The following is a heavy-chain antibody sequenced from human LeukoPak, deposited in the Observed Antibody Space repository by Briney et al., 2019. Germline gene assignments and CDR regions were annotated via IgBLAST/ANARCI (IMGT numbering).Heavy chain of an antibody. CDR1: GFTFSDYG. CDR2: IWYDGSNK. Sequence: GRSLRLSCAASGFTFSDYGMYWVSQAPGKGLEWEAVIWYDGSNKYYADSVKGRFTISRDNAKNTLYLQMNSLRAEDTAVYYCARDQAGTTNAIDYWGQGTLVTVSS. V-gene: IGHV3-33*01. D-gene: IGHD1/OR15-1a*01. CDR3: ARDQAGTTNAIDY. J-gene: IGHJ4*02.